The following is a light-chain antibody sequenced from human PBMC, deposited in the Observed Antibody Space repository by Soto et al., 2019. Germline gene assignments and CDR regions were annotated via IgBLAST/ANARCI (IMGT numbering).Light chain of an antibody. V-gene: IGKV1-5*03. Sequence: DIQMTQSPSTLSSSVGDRVTINCLARESIDSWSAWHKQKPGRAPKLLISKASRLESGVPSRFSGSGFGTEFTLTSSSLQPDDVATYYCQQYNSYRAFGQGTNVEI. CDR1: ESIDSW. CDR2: KAS. J-gene: IGKJ1*01. CDR3: QQYNSYRA.